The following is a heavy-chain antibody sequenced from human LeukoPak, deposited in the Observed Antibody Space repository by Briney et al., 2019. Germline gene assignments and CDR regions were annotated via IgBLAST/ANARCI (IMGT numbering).Heavy chain of an antibody. D-gene: IGHD6-6*01. CDR1: GGSISSSSYY. CDR3: ARVASHSSSSGLLDY. Sequence: SETLSLTCTVSGGSISSSSYYWGWIRQPPGKGLEWIGSIYYSGSTYYNPFLKSRVTISVDTSKNQFSLKLSSVTAADTAVYYCARVASHSSSSGLLDYWGQGTLVIVSS. J-gene: IGHJ4*02. CDR2: IYYSGST. V-gene: IGHV4-39*01.